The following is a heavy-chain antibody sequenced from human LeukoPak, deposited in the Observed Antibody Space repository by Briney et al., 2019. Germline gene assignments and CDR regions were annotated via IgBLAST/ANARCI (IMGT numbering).Heavy chain of an antibody. D-gene: IGHD3-22*01. CDR3: ARVLYDSSGLWAFDI. CDR2: IYYSGST. V-gene: IGHV4-39*07. J-gene: IGHJ3*02. CDR1: GGSISSSSYY. Sequence: SETLSLTCTVSGGSISSSSYYWGWIRQPPGKGLEWIGSIYYSGSTYYNPSLKSRVTISVDTSKNQFSLKLSSVTAADTAVYYCARVLYDSSGLWAFDIWGQGTMVTVSS.